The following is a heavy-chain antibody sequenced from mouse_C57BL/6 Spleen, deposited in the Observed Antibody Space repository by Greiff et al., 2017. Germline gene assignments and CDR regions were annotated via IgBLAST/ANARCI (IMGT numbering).Heavy chain of an antibody. Sequence: EVMLVESEGGLVQPGSSMKLSCTASGFTFSDYYMAWVRQVPEKGLEWVANINYDGSSTYYLDSLKIRFIISRDNAKNILYLQMSSLKSEDTATYYCARGSLYGSSYEFAYWGQGTLVTVSA. V-gene: IGHV5-16*01. D-gene: IGHD1-1*01. J-gene: IGHJ3*01. CDR3: ARGSLYGSSYEFAY. CDR1: GFTFSDYY. CDR2: INYDGSST.